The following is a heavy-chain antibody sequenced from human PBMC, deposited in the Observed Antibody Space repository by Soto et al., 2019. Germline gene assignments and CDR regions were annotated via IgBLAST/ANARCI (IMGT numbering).Heavy chain of an antibody. CDR3: ARDRFEYSGYETVFDY. D-gene: IGHD5-12*01. CDR2: INPSGGST. J-gene: IGHJ4*02. Sequence: GASVKVSCKASGYTFTSYYMHWVRQAPGQGLEWMGIINPSGGSTSYAQKFQGRVTMTRDTSTSTVYMELGSLRSEDTAVYYCARDRFEYSGYETVFDYWGQGTLVTVSS. CDR1: GYTFTSYY. V-gene: IGHV1-46*03.